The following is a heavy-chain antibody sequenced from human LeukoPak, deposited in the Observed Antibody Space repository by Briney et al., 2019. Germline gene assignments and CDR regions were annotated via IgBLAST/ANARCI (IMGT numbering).Heavy chain of an antibody. CDR2: IRFDGSNK. J-gene: IGHJ4*02. CDR3: AKDGSSGYYSQYYFDN. Sequence: PGGSLRLSCAASGFTFSSYGMHWVRQAPGKGLEWVAFIRFDGSNKYYADSVKGRFTISRDNSKNTLYLEMNSLRAEDTAVYHCAKDGSSGYYSQYYFDNWGQGTLVTVSS. D-gene: IGHD3-22*01. CDR1: GFTFSSYG. V-gene: IGHV3-30*02.